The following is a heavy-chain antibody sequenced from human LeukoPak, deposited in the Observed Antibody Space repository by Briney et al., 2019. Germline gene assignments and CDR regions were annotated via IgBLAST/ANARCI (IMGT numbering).Heavy chain of an antibody. CDR1: GYTFTSHV. CDR3: ARHTVVVPAALDVVVVAAIDY. CDR2: IYPGDSDT. Sequence: KVSCKASGYTFTSHVINWVRQAPGQGLEWMGIIYPGDSDTRYSPSFQGQVTISADKSISTAYLQWSSLRASDTAMYYCARHTVVVPAALDVVVVAAIDYWGQGTLVTVSS. D-gene: IGHD2-15*01. J-gene: IGHJ4*02. V-gene: IGHV5-51*01.